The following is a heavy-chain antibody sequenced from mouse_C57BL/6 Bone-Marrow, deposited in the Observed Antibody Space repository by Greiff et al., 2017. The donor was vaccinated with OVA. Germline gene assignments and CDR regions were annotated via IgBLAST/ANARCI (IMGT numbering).Heavy chain of an antibody. CDR3: ARSERLRDYFDY. CDR1: GYTFTDYY. D-gene: IGHD2-2*01. Sequence: QVQLQQSGAELVRPGASVKLSCKASGYTFTDYYISWVKQRPGQGLEWIARIYPGSGNIYYHEKFKGKATLTAEKSSSTAYMQLSSLTSDDSAVYFGARSERLRDYFDYWGQGTTLTVSS. CDR2: IYPGSGNI. V-gene: IGHV1-76*01. J-gene: IGHJ2*01.